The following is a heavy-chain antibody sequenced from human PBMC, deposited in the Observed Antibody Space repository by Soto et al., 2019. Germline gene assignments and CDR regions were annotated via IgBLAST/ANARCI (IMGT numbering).Heavy chain of an antibody. Sequence: PSETLSLTCTVSGGSISSYYWSWIRQPPGKGLEWIGHIYYSGSPNYNPSLKSRATISVDTSKNQFSLKLSSVTAADTAVYYCARHIAARPPSYYYYYGMDVWGQGTTVTVSS. CDR1: GGSISSYY. J-gene: IGHJ6*02. CDR2: IYYSGSP. D-gene: IGHD6-6*01. CDR3: ARHIAARPPSYYYYYGMDV. V-gene: IGHV4-59*08.